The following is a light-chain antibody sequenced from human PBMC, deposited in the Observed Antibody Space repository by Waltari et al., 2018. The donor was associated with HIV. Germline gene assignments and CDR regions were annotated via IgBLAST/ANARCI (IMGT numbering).Light chain of an antibody. J-gene: IGLJ2*01. CDR2: EGS. CDR1: SSDVGIYNL. CDR3: QSYDITLSASVV. V-gene: IGLV2-14*02. Sequence: QSALTQPASVSGSPGQSITISCTGTSSDVGIYNLVSWYQQYPGKAPKLMIYEGSKRPSGVSNRFSGSKSGNTASLTITGLQAEDEADYFCQSYDITLSASVVFGGGTKLTVL.